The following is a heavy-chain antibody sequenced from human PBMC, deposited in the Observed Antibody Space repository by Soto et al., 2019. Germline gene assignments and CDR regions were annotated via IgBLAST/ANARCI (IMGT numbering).Heavy chain of an antibody. Sequence: XXTLSLTCTVSCGSITSYYWSWIRQPPGXGLEWIGYIXYSGRXNYNHSLKSRVXISVDTSXXQFSLKLSYVTAEDTAVYYCAKDPAVGATMFDYWGNGTLVTVYS. CDR1: CGSITSYY. J-gene: IGHJ4*01. V-gene: IGHV4-59*01. CDR3: AKDPAVGATMFDY. D-gene: IGHD1-26*01. CDR2: IXYSGRX.